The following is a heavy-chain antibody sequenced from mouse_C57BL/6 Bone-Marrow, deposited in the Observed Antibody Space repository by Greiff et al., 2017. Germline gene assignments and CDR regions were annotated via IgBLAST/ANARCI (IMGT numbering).Heavy chain of an antibody. J-gene: IGHJ3*01. V-gene: IGHV1-55*01. CDR1: GYTFTSYW. CDR2: IYPGSGST. CDR3: ARGRLRRGSWFAY. Sequence: QVQLQQPGAELVKPGASVKMSCKASGYTFTSYWITWVKQRPGQGLEWIGDIYPGSGSTNYNEKFTSKATLTVDTSSSTAYMQLSSLTSEDSAVYYCARGRLRRGSWFAYWGQGTLVTVSA.